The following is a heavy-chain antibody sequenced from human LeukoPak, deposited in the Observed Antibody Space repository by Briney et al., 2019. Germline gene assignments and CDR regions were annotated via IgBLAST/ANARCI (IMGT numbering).Heavy chain of an antibody. Sequence: SETLSLTCAVSGGSISSSGSFWGWVRQPPGRGLEWIGSIHYSGSTYYNASLKSRVTISVDTSKTQFSLNLSSVTAADTAVYYCARHMPYIEYTSSFDSWGQGTLVTVSS. V-gene: IGHV4-39*01. CDR3: ARHMPYIEYTSSFDS. J-gene: IGHJ4*02. CDR2: IHYSGST. CDR1: GGSISSSGSF. D-gene: IGHD6-6*01.